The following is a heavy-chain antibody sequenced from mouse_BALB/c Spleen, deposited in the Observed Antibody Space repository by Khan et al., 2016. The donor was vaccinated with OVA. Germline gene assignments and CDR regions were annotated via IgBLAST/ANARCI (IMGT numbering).Heavy chain of an antibody. CDR2: IGPGSSNA. V-gene: IGHV1S41*01. Sequence: DLVKPGAPVKLSCKASGYTFTSYWINWIKQRPGQGLEWIGRIGPGSSNAYSNDMFKDNATLTVDTSSNTAYIQLSSLSSEDSAVYFYARENYYGRSCYAMDYWGQGTSGTVSA. CDR3: ARENYYGRSCYAMDY. J-gene: IGHJ4*01. D-gene: IGHD1-1*01. CDR1: GYTFTSYW.